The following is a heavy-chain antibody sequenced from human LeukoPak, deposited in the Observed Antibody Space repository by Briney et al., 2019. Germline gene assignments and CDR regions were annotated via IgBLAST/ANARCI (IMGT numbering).Heavy chain of an antibody. CDR2: IDASGNTV. CDR1: GFTFSTYE. J-gene: IGHJ3*02. CDR3: ARRGVRGVCEGLDI. V-gene: IGHV3-48*03. D-gene: IGHD3-10*01. Sequence: PGGSLRLSCAASGFTFSTYEMNWVRQAPGKGLEWVAHIDASGNTVHYTDSVKGRFTISRDNAKNSLLLQMNSLRAGDTAIYYCARRGVRGVCEGLDIWGQGTMVTVSS.